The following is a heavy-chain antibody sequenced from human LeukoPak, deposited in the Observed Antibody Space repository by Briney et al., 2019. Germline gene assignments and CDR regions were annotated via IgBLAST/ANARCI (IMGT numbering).Heavy chain of an antibody. V-gene: IGHV1-46*01. CDR3: ARANTYYDILTGYYDYYYYGMDV. CDR1: GYTFTSYY. J-gene: IGHJ6*02. D-gene: IGHD3-9*01. CDR2: INPSGGST. Sequence: WASVTVSCTASGYTFTSYYMHWVRQAPGQGLEWMGIINPSGGSTSYAQKFQGRVTMTRDTSTSTVYMELSSLRSEDTAVYYCARANTYYDILTGYYDYYYYGMDVWGQGTTVTVSS.